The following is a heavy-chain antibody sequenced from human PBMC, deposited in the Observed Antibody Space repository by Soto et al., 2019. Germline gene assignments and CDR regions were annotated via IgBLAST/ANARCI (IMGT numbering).Heavy chain of an antibody. D-gene: IGHD2-2*01. V-gene: IGHV4-30-2*01. Sequence: SETLSLTCAVSGGSISSGGYSWSWIRQPPGKGLEWIGYMYHSGSTYYNPSLKSRVTISIDRSKNQFSLKLSSVTAADPAVYYCARVPDYGGQEILFTVSS. CDR1: GGSISSGGYS. J-gene: IGHJ4*02. CDR2: MYHSGST. CDR3: ARVPDY.